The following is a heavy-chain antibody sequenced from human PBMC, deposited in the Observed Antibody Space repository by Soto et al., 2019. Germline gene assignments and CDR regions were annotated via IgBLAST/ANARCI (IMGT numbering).Heavy chain of an antibody. D-gene: IGHD2-15*01. J-gene: IGHJ4*02. CDR2: IIPILGTA. CDR3: AVDSGYCSGGSCSNLDY. CDR1: GGTFSSYA. Sequence: QVQLVQSGAEVKKPGSSVKVSCKASGGTFSSYAISWVRQAPGQGLEWMGGIIPILGTANYAQKFQVRVTITADESTSTAYMELSSLRSEDTAVYYCAVDSGYCSGGSCSNLDYWGQGTLVTVSS. V-gene: IGHV1-69*01.